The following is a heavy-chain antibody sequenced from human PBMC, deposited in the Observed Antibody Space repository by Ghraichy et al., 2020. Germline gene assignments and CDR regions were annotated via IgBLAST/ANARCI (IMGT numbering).Heavy chain of an antibody. CDR3: AKDYGGHGGGFDY. CDR2: ISGSGGST. V-gene: IGHV3-23*01. CDR1: GFTFSSYA. D-gene: IGHD5-12*01. J-gene: IGHJ4*02. Sequence: LSLTCAASGFTFSSYAMSWVRQAPGKGLEWVSAISGSGGSTYYADSVKGRFTISRDNSKNTLYLQMNSLRAEDTAVYYCAKDYGGHGGGFDYWGQGTLVTVSS.